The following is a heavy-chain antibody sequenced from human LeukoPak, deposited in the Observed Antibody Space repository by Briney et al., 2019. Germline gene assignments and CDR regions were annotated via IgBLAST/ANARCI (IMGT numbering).Heavy chain of an antibody. CDR3: ARQRSGIVDY. CDR1: GGSISSNNYY. CDR2: IYHSGTT. V-gene: IGHV4-39*01. Sequence: PSETLSLTCSVSGGSISSNNYYWGWIAKPPGRGLEWIGSIYHSGTTYYNPSLKSRVTISVDTSKNQFSLKLSSVTAADTAVYYCARQRSGIVDYWGQGTLVTVSS. D-gene: IGHD1-26*01. J-gene: IGHJ4*02.